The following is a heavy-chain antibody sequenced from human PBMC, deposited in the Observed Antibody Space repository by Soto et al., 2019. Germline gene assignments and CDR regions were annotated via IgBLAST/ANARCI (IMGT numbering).Heavy chain of an antibody. Sequence: SETLSLTCAVYGGSFSGYYWSWIRQPPGKGLEWIGEINHSGSTNYNPSLKSRVTISVDTSKNQFSLKLSSVTAADTAVYYCARVLRYFDWSLTPHYYGMDVWGQGTTVTVSS. D-gene: IGHD3-9*01. CDR2: INHSGST. CDR1: GGSFSGYY. V-gene: IGHV4-34*01. CDR3: ARVLRYFDWSLTPHYYGMDV. J-gene: IGHJ6*02.